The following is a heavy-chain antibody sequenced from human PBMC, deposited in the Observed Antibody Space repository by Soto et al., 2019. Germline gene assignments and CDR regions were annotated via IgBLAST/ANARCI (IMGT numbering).Heavy chain of an antibody. CDR2: IIPIFGTA. V-gene: IGHV1-69*13. CDR1: GGTFRSYA. J-gene: IGHJ4*02. CDR3: ARGYSYGTGFDY. D-gene: IGHD5-18*01. Sequence: AVKVSCKACGGTFRSYAISWVRQAPGQGLEWMGGIIPIFGTANYAQKFQGRVTSTADESTSTAYMELSSLRSEDTAVYYCARGYSYGTGFDYWGQGTLVTVSS.